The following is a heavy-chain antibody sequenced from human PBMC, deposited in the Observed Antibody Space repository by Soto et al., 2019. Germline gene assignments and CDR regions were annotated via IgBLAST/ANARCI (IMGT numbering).Heavy chain of an antibody. CDR1: GDSVSSNSSA. CDR2: TYYRSKWYN. J-gene: IGHJ6*02. V-gene: IGHV6-1*01. CDR3: ARQWVVRGNYGMDV. D-gene: IGHD3-10*01. Sequence: PSQTLSLTFAISGDSVSSNSSAWNCISQSPSRGLEWLGRTYYRSKWYNDYAVSVKSRITINPDTSKNQFSLQLNSVTPEDTAVYYCARQWVVRGNYGMDVWGQGTTVTVSS.